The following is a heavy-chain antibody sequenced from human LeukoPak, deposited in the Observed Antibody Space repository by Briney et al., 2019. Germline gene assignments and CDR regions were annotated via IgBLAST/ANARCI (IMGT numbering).Heavy chain of an antibody. Sequence: GGSLRLSCAASGFPSSGFGFHWVRQAPGKGREWVALIWHDGSRTYYTDSVKGRFTVSRDDSKNTLYLQMNTLTGEDTAVYYCARDLGNFGAGSAHFDYWGQGTLVTVPS. J-gene: IGHJ4*02. CDR2: IWHDGSRT. D-gene: IGHD3-10*01. V-gene: IGHV3-33*01. CDR1: GFPSSGFG. CDR3: ARDLGNFGAGSAHFDY.